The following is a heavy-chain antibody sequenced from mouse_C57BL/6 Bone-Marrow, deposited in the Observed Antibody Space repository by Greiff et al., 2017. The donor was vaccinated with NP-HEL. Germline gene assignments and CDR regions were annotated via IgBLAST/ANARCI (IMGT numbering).Heavy chain of an antibody. CDR2: IYPRSGNT. CDR1: GYTFTSYG. CDR3: ARGEMEGYPAWFAY. J-gene: IGHJ3*01. Sequence: QVQLQQSGAELARPGASVKLSCKASGYTFTSYGISWVKQRPGQGLEWIGEIYPRSGNTYYNEKFKGKATLTADKSSSTAYMELRSLTSEDSAVYFCARGEMEGYPAWFAYWGQGTLVTVSA. V-gene: IGHV1-81*01. D-gene: IGHD2-2*01.